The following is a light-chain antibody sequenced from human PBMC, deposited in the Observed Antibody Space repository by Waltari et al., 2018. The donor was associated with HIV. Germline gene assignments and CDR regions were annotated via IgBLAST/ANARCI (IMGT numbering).Light chain of an antibody. Sequence: SYELTPAPSASVSPGQPASITCSGAKLGDKYACWDLHRPGQSPVLVIFQDPKWPAGIPERFSGSNSGNTATLTISGTQAMDEADYYCQAWDSSTAQFGGGTKLTVL. V-gene: IGLV3-1*01. J-gene: IGLJ2*01. CDR3: QAWDSSTAQ. CDR2: QDP. CDR1: KLGDKY.